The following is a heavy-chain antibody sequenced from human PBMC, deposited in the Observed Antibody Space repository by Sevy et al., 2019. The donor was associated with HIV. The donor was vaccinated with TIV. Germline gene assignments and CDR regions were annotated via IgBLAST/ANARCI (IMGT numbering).Heavy chain of an antibody. Sequence: SQTISLTCAISGDSVSSNSVSWNWIRQSPSRGLEWLGRTYYRSTWHNDYAVSVKSRITINPDTYKNQFSLQLNSVTPEDKAVYCCARTTSGWFGYWGQGTPVTVSS. CDR3: ARTTSGWFGY. J-gene: IGHJ4*02. V-gene: IGHV6-1*01. D-gene: IGHD6-19*01. CDR2: TYYRSTWHN. CDR1: GDSVSSNSVS.